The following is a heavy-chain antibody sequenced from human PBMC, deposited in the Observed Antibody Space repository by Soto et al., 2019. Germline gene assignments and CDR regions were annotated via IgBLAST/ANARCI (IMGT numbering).Heavy chain of an antibody. CDR3: ARAGGWYTFTAYYYYYYGMDV. Sequence: PSETLSLTCTVSGGSISSGDYYWSWIRQPPGKGLEWIGYIYYSGSTYYNPSLKSRVTISVDTSKNQFSLKLSSVTAADTAVYYCARAGGWYTFTAYYYYYYGMDVWGQGTTVTV. CDR2: IYYSGST. CDR1: GGSISSGDYY. V-gene: IGHV4-30-4*01. J-gene: IGHJ6*02. D-gene: IGHD6-19*01.